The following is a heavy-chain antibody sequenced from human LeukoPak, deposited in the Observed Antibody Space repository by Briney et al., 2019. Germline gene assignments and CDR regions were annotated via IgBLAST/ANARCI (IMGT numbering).Heavy chain of an antibody. Sequence: PGRSLRLSCAASGFTFSSNAMHWVRQAPGKGLEWVAVISYDGSNKYYADSVKGRFTISRDNSKNTLYLQMNSLRAEDTAVYYCARDARSIAAAGTKGRYFDYWGQGTLVTVSS. CDR2: ISYDGSNK. J-gene: IGHJ4*02. D-gene: IGHD6-13*01. CDR3: ARDARSIAAAGTKGRYFDY. CDR1: GFTFSSNA. V-gene: IGHV3-30-3*01.